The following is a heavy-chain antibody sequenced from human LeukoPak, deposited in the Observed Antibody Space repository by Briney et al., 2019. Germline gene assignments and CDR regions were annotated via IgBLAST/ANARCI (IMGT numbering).Heavy chain of an antibody. CDR1: SGSISSSSYY. Sequence: SETLSLTCTVSSGSISSSSYYWNWIRQPPGKGLEWIGYIYYSGSTNYNPSLRSRVTMSVDTSKNQFSLNLSSVTAADTAVYYCARVASWPTGTDYWGQGTLVTVSS. CDR3: ARVASWPTGTDY. D-gene: IGHD1-1*01. CDR2: IYYSGST. V-gene: IGHV4-61*01. J-gene: IGHJ4*02.